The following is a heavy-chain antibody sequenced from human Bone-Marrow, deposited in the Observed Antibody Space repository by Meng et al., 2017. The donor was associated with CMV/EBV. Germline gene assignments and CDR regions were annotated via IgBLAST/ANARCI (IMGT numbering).Heavy chain of an antibody. V-gene: IGHV3-48*03. Sequence: PMISCAASGFTFSSYEMNWVRQAPGKGLEWVSYISSRGRTIYYADSVKRRFTISRDNAKTSLYLQMHSLRAEDTAVDYCARDIRGYCRSTSCYWFDPWGQGTLVTVSS. CDR2: ISSRGRTI. CDR1: GFTFSSYE. CDR3: ARDIRGYCRSTSCYWFDP. J-gene: IGHJ5*02. D-gene: IGHD2-2*01.